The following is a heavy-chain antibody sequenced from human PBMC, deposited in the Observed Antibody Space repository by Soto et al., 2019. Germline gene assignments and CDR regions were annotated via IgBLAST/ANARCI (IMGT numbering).Heavy chain of an antibody. V-gene: IGHV1-18*01. J-gene: IGHJ4*02. CDR3: ARAPGYSGSYGKQDY. D-gene: IGHD1-26*01. Sequence: QVQLVQSGAEVKKPGASVKVSCKASGYTFTSYGISWVRQAPGQGLEWMGWISDYNGNTNYAQKLQGRVTMTTDTSTSTAYMERRSLRADDTAVYYSARAPGYSGSYGKQDYWGQGTLVTVSS. CDR2: ISDYNGNT. CDR1: GYTFTSYG.